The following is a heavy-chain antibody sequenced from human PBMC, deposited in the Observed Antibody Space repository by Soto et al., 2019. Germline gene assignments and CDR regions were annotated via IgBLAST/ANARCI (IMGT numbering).Heavy chain of an antibody. D-gene: IGHD6-13*01. J-gene: IGHJ4*02. Sequence: QVQLQESGPGLVKPSETLSLTCTVSGGSISSYYWSWIRQPPGKGLEWIGYIYYSGSTNYNPSLKSRVTISVDTSKNQFSLKLSPVTAADTAVYYCARARKQQLVSYFDYWGQGTLVTVSS. V-gene: IGHV4-59*01. CDR1: GGSISSYY. CDR2: IYYSGST. CDR3: ARARKQQLVSYFDY.